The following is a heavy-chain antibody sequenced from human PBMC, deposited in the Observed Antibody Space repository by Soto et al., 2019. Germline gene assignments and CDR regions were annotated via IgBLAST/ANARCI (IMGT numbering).Heavy chain of an antibody. V-gene: IGHV3-48*01. D-gene: IGHD2-15*01. J-gene: IGHJ6*04. CDR2: INPSGGTI. Sequence: EVQLVESGGGLVQPGGSLRLSCAASGFTFSTYSMNWVRQAPGKGLEWLSYINPSGGTIYYAGSVKGRFTISRDNAKNSLCLQMSSLRADDTAVYYCTSELPGYMDVWGKGTTVTVSS. CDR1: GFTFSTYS. CDR3: TSELPGYMDV.